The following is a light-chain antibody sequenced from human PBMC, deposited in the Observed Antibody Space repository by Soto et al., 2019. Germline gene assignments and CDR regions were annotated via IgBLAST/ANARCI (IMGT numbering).Light chain of an antibody. CDR2: DNH. CDR1: SSNIGNNY. J-gene: IGLJ2*01. V-gene: IGLV1-51*01. CDR3: GTWDSSLSAVV. Sequence: QAVLTQPPSVSAAPGQKVTISCSGSSSNIGNNYVSWYRQYPGTAPKLLIYDNHKRPSGIPDRLSGSKSGTSATLGITGLQTGDEADYYCGTWDSSLSAVVFGGGTQLTVL.